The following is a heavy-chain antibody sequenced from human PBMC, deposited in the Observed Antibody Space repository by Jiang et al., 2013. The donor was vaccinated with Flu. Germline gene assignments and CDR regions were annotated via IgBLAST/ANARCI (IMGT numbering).Heavy chain of an antibody. V-gene: IGHV3-23*01. CDR1: GFTFSIYA. D-gene: IGHD2-2*01. J-gene: IGHJ6*03. Sequence: AASGFTFSIYAMSWVRQAPGKGLEWVSAISGAGGSTYYGDSVRGRFTISRDNSKNTLYLQMNSLRAEDTAVYYCAKDWGIVVVPAAMEDVWGKGTTVTVS. CDR2: ISGAGGST. CDR3: AKDWGIVVVPAAMEDV.